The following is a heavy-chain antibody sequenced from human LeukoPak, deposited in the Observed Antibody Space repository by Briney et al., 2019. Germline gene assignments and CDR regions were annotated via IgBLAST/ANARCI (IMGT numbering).Heavy chain of an antibody. J-gene: IGHJ4*02. CDR2: ISWNSGSI. CDR1: GFTFDDYA. Sequence: GGSLRLSCAASGFTFDDYAMHWVRQAPGKGLEWVSGISWNSGSIGYADSVKGRFTISRDNAKNSLYLQMNSLRAEDTALYYCAKEQWSSSSWYGAQNSPFDYWGQGTLVTVSS. CDR3: AKEQWSSSSWYGAQNSPFDY. D-gene: IGHD6-13*01. V-gene: IGHV3-9*01.